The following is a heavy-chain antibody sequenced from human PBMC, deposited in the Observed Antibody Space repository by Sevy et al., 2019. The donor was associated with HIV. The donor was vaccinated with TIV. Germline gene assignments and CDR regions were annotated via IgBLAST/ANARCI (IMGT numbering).Heavy chain of an antibody. Sequence: GGSLRLSCAASGFTVSSNYMSWVRQAPGKGLEWVSIIYSGGITYYADSVKGRLTISRDNSKNTLYLQMNSLRAEDTAVYYCARAPYSSGWYGVAFDIWGQGTMVTVSS. D-gene: IGHD6-19*01. CDR3: ARAPYSSGWYGVAFDI. V-gene: IGHV3-66*02. CDR1: GFTVSSNY. CDR2: IYSGGIT. J-gene: IGHJ3*02.